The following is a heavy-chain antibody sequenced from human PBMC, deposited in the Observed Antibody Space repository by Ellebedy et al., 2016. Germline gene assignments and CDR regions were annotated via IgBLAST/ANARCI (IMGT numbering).Heavy chain of an antibody. CDR3: ARGDPSGVVATEFDP. CDR1: GGSISSYY. D-gene: IGHD5-12*01. J-gene: IGHJ5*02. V-gene: IGHV4-4*07. CDR2: IYTSGST. Sequence: SETLSLXCTVSGGSISSYYWSWIRQSAGKGLEWIGRIYTSGSTKYNPSLKSRVTISVDTSKNQFSLKLSSVTAADTAVYYCARGDPSGVVATEFDPWGQGTLVTVSS.